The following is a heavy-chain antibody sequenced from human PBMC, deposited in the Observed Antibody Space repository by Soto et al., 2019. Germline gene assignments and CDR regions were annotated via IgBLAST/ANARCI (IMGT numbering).Heavy chain of an antibody. V-gene: IGHV1-2*04. D-gene: IGHD1-1*01. CDR1: GYTFTGYY. CDR3: AREMMNDVVYYYGMDV. J-gene: IGHJ6*02. CDR2: INPNSGGT. Sequence: QVQLVQSGAEVKKPGASVKVSCKASGYTFTGYYMHWVRQAPGQGLEWMGWINPNSGGTNYAQKFQGWVTMTRDTSISTAYMELSRLRSDDTAVYYCAREMMNDVVYYYGMDVWGQGTTVTVSS.